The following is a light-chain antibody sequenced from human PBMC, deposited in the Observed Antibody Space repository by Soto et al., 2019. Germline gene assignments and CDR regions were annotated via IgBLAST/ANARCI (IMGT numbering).Light chain of an antibody. CDR2: EVT. Sequence: SALTQPASVSGSPGQSITISCTGTGSDVGGYDYVSWYQQHPGKAPKLMIFEVTNRPSGVSNRFSGSKSGNTASLTISGLRAEDEADYYCSSFRSTSSLPYVFGTGTKVTV. CDR3: SSFRSTSSLPYV. V-gene: IGLV2-14*01. CDR1: GSDVGGYDY. J-gene: IGLJ1*01.